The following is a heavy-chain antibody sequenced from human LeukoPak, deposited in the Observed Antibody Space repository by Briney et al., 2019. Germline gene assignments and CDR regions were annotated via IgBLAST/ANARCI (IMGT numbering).Heavy chain of an antibody. V-gene: IGHV3-23*01. J-gene: IGHJ3*02. CDR2: FSGSGDST. CDR3: AKWSTPKDAFDI. D-gene: IGHD2-2*01. CDR1: GFTFSSYG. Sequence: GGFLRLSCAASGFTFSSYGMSWVRQAPGKGLEWVSGFSGSGDSTHYADSVKGRFTISRDNSKNTLYLQMNSLRAEDTAVYYCAKWSTPKDAFDIWGQGTMVTVSS.